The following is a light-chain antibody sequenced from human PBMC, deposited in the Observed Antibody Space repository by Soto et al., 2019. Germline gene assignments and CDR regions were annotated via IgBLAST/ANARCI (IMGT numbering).Light chain of an antibody. CDR2: GAS. V-gene: IGKV3-20*01. Sequence: EIVLTQSPGPLSLSPGERATLSCRASQSVSSSYLAWYQQKPGQAPRLLIYGASSRATGIPDRFSGSGSGTDFTRTISRLEPEDFAVYYCQQYGSSAWTFGEGTKV. J-gene: IGKJ1*01. CDR1: QSVSSSY. CDR3: QQYGSSAWT.